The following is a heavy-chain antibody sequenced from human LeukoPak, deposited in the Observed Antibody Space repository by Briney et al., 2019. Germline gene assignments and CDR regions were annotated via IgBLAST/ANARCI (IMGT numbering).Heavy chain of an antibody. Sequence: GGSLRLSCAVSGFTFSTYTMSWIRQAPGKGLEWVSSISSTGGSTFYADSVKGRFTIYRDNSRNTLYLQMNSLRAADTAVYYCAKILGYYYDSPGGQGTLVTVSS. CDR3: AKILGYYYDSP. CDR2: ISSTGGST. CDR1: GFTFSTYT. D-gene: IGHD3-22*01. V-gene: IGHV3-23*01. J-gene: IGHJ5*02.